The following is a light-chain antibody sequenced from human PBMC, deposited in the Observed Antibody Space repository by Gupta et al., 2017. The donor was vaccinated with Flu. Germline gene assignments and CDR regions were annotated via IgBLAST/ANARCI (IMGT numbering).Light chain of an antibody. J-gene: IGKJ4*01. Sequence: DIQMTQSPSTLSAYVGDRVTITCRASQSLSSWLAWYQQKPGKAPNLLIYKASNLESGVPSRFSGSGSGTEFPLTISLLQPDDFATYYRQQYDSYSLTFGGGTKVEI. CDR3: QQYDSYSLT. V-gene: IGKV1-5*03. CDR2: KAS. CDR1: QSLSSW.